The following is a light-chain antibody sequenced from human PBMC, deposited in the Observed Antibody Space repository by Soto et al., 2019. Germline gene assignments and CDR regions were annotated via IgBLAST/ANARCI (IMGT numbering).Light chain of an antibody. CDR1: QSISNH. Sequence: DIQMTQSPSSLSASVEDRVIFTCRASQSISNHLNWYQQKPGKAPKLLIFAASSLQSGVPSRFSGSRSGRDFTLTISSLQPEDFATYYCQQSYSSPPTFGQGTKVDIK. CDR2: AAS. V-gene: IGKV1-39*01. J-gene: IGKJ1*01. CDR3: QQSYSSPPT.